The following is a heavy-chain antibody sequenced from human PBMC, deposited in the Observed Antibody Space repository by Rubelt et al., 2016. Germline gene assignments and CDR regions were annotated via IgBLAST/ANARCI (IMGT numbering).Heavy chain of an antibody. CDR2: ISAYNGNP. V-gene: IGHV1-18*01. CDR3: ARELPPFRRYNWNFPLDY. CDR1: GYTFTSYG. D-gene: IGHD1-7*01. J-gene: IGHJ4*02. Sequence: QVQLVQSGAEVKKPGASVKVSCKASGYTFTSYGISWVRQAPGQGLEWMGWISAYNGNPNYAQKLKVRVTLTTDTSTGTAYMGRRSRGSDDTAVYYCARELPPFRRYNWNFPLDYWGQGTLVTVSS.